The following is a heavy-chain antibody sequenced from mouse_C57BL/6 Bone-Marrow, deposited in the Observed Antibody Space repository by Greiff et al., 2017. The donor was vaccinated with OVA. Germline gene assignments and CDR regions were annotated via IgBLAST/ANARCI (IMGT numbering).Heavy chain of an antibody. CDR2: LDPENGDT. D-gene: IGHD2-5*01. CDR3: TTDSNYEDWYFDV. V-gene: IGHV14-4*01. Sequence: VQLKESGAELVRPGASVKLSCTASGFNIKDDYMHWVKQRPEQGLEWIGWLDPENGDTEYASKFQGKATITADTSSNTAYLQLSSLTSEDTAVYYCTTDSNYEDWYFDVWGTGTTVTVSS. CDR1: GFNIKDDY. J-gene: IGHJ1*03.